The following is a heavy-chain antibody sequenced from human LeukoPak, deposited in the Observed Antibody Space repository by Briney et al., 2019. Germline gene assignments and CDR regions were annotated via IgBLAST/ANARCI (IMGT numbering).Heavy chain of an antibody. CDR2: INHSGST. CDR3: AXXXXXXFGRGWYFDY. D-gene: IGHD3-10*01. J-gene: IGHJ4*02. CDR1: GGSFSGYY. Sequence: TSETLSLTCAVYGGSFSGYYWSWIRQPPGKGLEWIGEINHSGSTNYNPSLKSRVTISVDTSKNQFSLKLSSVTAADTAVYYCAXXXXXXFGRGWYFDYWGQGTLVTVSS. V-gene: IGHV4-34*01.